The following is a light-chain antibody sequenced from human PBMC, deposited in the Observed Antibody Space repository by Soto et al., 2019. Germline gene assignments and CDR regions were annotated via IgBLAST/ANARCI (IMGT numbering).Light chain of an antibody. J-gene: IGKJ4*01. CDR2: WAS. Sequence: DIVMTQSPLSLPVTPGEPASISCRSSQSLLHVNGYTYLDWYLQKPGQSPQLLSYWASTRESGVPDRFSGSGSGTDFTLTISSLQAEDVAVYYCQQYYSTPSLTFGGGTKVDIK. V-gene: IGKV2-28*01. CDR3: QQYYSTPSLT. CDR1: QSLLHVNGYTY.